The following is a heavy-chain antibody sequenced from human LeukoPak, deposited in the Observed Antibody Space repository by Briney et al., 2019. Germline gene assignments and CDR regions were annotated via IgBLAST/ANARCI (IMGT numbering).Heavy chain of an antibody. D-gene: IGHD4-17*01. CDR1: GFTFSSYG. J-gene: IGHJ4*02. Sequence: PGGSLRLSCAASGFTFSSYGMHWVRQAPGKGLEWVAVIWYDGSNKYYADSVKGRFTISGDNSKNTLYLQMNSLRAEDTAVYYCARASTVTAFDYWGQGTLVTVSS. CDR2: IWYDGSNK. CDR3: ARASTVTAFDY. V-gene: IGHV3-33*01.